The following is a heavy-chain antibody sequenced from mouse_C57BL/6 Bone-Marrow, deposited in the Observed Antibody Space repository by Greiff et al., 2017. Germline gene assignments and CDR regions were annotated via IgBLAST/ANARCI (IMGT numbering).Heavy chain of an antibody. Sequence: EVKVVESGGGLVQPGGSLKLSCAASGFTFSDYGMAWVRQAPRKGPEWVAFISNLAYSIYYADTVTGRFTISRENAKNTLYLEMSSLRSEDTAMYYCARRGDYGSSYGWYFDVWGTGTTVTVSS. CDR1: GFTFSDYG. J-gene: IGHJ1*03. CDR3: ARRGDYGSSYGWYFDV. V-gene: IGHV5-15*01. D-gene: IGHD1-1*01. CDR2: ISNLAYSI.